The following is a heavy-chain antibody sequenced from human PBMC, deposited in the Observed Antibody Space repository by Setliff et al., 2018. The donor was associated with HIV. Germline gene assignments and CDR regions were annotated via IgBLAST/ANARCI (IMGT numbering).Heavy chain of an antibody. J-gene: IGHJ1*01. CDR2: IYPGDSST. V-gene: IGHV5-51*01. CDR1: GYGFSSYW. D-gene: IGHD2-21*02. Sequence: PGESLKISCKGSGYGFSSYWIGWVRQMPGKGLEWMGIIYPGDSSTRYSPSFQGQVTISADKSINTAYLQWSGLTASDTAMYYCAMAYCGGDCYSAEYFQHWGQGTLVTVSS. CDR3: AMAYCGGDCYSAEYFQH.